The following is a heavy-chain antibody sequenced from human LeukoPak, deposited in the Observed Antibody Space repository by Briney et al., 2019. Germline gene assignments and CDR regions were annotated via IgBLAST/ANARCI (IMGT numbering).Heavy chain of an antibody. CDR1: GFTFSTYS. D-gene: IGHD3-10*02. Sequence: GGSLRLSCAASGFTFSTYSMSWVRQAPGKGLEWVSSISTSSSYIYYADSVKGRFTISRDNAKNSLYLQMNSLRAEDTAVYYCAELGITMIGGVWGKGTTVTISS. V-gene: IGHV3-21*01. J-gene: IGHJ6*04. CDR3: AELGITMIGGV. CDR2: ISTSSSYI.